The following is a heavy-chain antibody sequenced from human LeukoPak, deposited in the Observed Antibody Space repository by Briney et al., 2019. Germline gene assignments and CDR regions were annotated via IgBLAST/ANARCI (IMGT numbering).Heavy chain of an antibody. V-gene: IGHV4-39*01. CDR1: GGSISSSSYY. D-gene: IGHD1-26*01. CDR3: ARHGPGAADAFDI. Sequence: PSETLSLTCTVSGGSISSSSYYWGWIRQPPGKGLEWIGSIYYSGSTYYNPSLKSRVTISVDTSKNQFSLKLISATAADTAVYYCARHGPGAADAFDIWGQGTMVTVSS. CDR2: IYYSGST. J-gene: IGHJ3*02.